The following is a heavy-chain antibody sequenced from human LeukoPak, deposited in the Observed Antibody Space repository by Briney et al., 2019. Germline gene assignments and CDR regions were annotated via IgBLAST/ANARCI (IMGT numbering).Heavy chain of an antibody. V-gene: IGHV3-21*01. J-gene: IGHJ4*02. CDR3: ARSRLDSSGYSGHSHFYFFDY. CDR1: GFTFSSYS. Sequence: GGSLRLSCAASGFTFSSYSMNWVRQAPGKGLEWVSSISSSGSYIYYADSVKGRFTISRDNAKNSLYLQMNSLRAEDTAVYYCARSRLDSSGYSGHSHFYFFDYWGQGTLVTVSP. CDR2: ISSSGSYI. D-gene: IGHD3-22*01.